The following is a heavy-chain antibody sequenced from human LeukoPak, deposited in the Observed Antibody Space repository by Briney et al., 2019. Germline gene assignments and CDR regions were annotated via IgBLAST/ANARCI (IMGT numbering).Heavy chain of an antibody. V-gene: IGHV4-59*12. CDR2: IYYSGST. CDR3: ARLPQVGAGRPDY. D-gene: IGHD1-26*01. J-gene: IGHJ4*02. Sequence: SETLSLTCTVSGGSISSYYWSWIRQPPGKGLEWIGYIYYSGSTNYNPSLKSRVTISVDTSKNQFSLKLSSVTAADTAVYYCARLPQVGAGRPDYWGQGTLVTVSS. CDR1: GGSISSYY.